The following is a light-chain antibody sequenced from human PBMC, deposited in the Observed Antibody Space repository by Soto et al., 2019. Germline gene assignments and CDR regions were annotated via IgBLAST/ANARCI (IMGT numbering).Light chain of an antibody. CDR1: QTISSW. CDR3: QQSSSTPQT. Sequence: DIQMTKSPSTLSGSVGDRVTITCRASQTISSWLAWYQQKPGKAPKLLIYKASTLKSGVPSRFSGSGSGTDFTLAISSLQPEDFATYYCQQSSSTPQTFGGGTKVDNK. CDR2: KAS. V-gene: IGKV1-5*03. J-gene: IGKJ4*01.